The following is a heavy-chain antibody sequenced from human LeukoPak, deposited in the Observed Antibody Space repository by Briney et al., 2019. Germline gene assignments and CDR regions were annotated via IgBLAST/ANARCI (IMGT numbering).Heavy chain of an antibody. CDR3: AKARYYYDSSGYYQLFDY. V-gene: IGHV3-23*01. CDR2: IRGSGGGT. CDR1: GFTFSSYV. J-gene: IGHJ4*02. Sequence: GGTLRLSCAASGFTFSSYVLSWVRQAPGKGLEWVSTIRGSGGGTYYADSVKGRFTISRDNSKNTLYLQMNSLRAEDTAVYYCAKARYYYDSSGYYQLFDYWGQGTLVTVSS. D-gene: IGHD3-22*01.